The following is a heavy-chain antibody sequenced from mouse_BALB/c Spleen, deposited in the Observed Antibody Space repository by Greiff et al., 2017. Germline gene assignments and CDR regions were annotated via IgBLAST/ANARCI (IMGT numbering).Heavy chain of an antibody. V-gene: IGHV1S81*02. J-gene: IGHJ3*01. CDR1: GYTFTSYY. CDR2: INPSNGGT. D-gene: IGHD4-1*02. CDR3: TRSQLGPWFAY. Sequence: QVQLKESGAELVKPGASVKLSCKASGYTFTSYYMYWVKQRPGQGLEWIGEINPSNGGTNFNEKFKSKATLTVDKSSSTAYMQLSSLTSEDSAVYYCTRSQLGPWFAYWGQGTLVTVSA.